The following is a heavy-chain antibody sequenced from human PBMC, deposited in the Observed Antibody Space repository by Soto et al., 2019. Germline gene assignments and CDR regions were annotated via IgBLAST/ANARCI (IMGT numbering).Heavy chain of an antibody. D-gene: IGHD3-3*01. Sequence: GESLKISCRGSGYDFNTNWFGWVRQLPGRGLEWVGIMYPGDSDTRYNPSLQGHVTLSVDVTVSTAFLQWRSLETSDTGMYFCARLPRDCNKTSCYYADHWGQGTLVTVSS. V-gene: IGHV5-51*01. J-gene: IGHJ4*02. CDR1: GYDFNTNW. CDR3: ARLPRDCNKTSCYYADH. CDR2: MYPGDSDT.